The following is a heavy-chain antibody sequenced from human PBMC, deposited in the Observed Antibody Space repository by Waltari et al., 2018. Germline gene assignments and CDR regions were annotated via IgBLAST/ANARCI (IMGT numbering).Heavy chain of an antibody. V-gene: IGHV1-69-2*01. CDR1: GYTFTAYY. Sequence: EVQLVQSGAEGKKPGATVKISCKASGYTFTAYYMHWVQQAPGKGLEWMGRVDTEEGETIYAEKFKSRVTITADTSTDIAYMGLSSLRSEDTAVYYCATTPIVVVPAATDYWGQGTLVTVSS. J-gene: IGHJ4*02. D-gene: IGHD2-2*01. CDR2: VDTEEGET. CDR3: ATTPIVVVPAATDY.